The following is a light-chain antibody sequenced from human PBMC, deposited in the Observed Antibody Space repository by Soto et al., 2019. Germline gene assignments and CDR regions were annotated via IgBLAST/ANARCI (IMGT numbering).Light chain of an antibody. CDR2: GPS. J-gene: IGKJ1*01. Sequence: IVLTQSPGTLSLSPGERATLSCRASQSVSSSFLAWYQQKPGQAPRPLIYGPSSRATGIPDRFSGSGSGKDFTLTISRLEPEDFAVYFCQQYGSSPTTFGQGTKVEIK. CDR3: QQYGSSPTT. V-gene: IGKV3-20*01. CDR1: QSVSSSF.